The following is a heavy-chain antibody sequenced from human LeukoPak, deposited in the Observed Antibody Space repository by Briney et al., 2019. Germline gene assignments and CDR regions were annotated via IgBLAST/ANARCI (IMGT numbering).Heavy chain of an antibody. V-gene: IGHV3-74*01. Sequence: GGSLRLSCAASGFTFSSYWMHWVRQAPGKGLVWVSNINSDGSTTTYADSVKGRFTISRDNSKSTLYLQMNSLRAEDTAVYYCAKAAGDIVVVVAATHAFDIWGQGTMVTVSS. CDR2: INSDGSTT. D-gene: IGHD2-15*01. CDR3: AKAAGDIVVVVAATHAFDI. CDR1: GFTFSSYW. J-gene: IGHJ3*02.